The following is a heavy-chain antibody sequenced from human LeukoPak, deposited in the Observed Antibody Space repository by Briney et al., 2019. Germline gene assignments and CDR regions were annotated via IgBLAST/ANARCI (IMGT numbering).Heavy chain of an antibody. V-gene: IGHV3-20*04. Sequence: GGSLRLSCEASGISSDDYGMSWVRQALGKGLEWVSGINWDGGATSYADSVKGRFTISRDNANNFLYLQMNSLRAEDTAFYYCARDLSSTWYSLAYWGQGTLVTVSS. CDR1: GISSDDYG. CDR3: ARDLSSTWYSLAY. D-gene: IGHD2-2*01. J-gene: IGHJ4*02. CDR2: INWDGGAT.